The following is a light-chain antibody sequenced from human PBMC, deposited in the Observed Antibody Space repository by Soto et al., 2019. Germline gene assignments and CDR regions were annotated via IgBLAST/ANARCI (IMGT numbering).Light chain of an antibody. CDR3: QQYGSSLIT. CDR2: GAS. CDR1: QSVSSSY. J-gene: IGKJ5*01. V-gene: IGKV3-20*01. Sequence: EIVLTQSPGTLSLSPGERATLSCRASQSVSSSYLAWYQQKPGQAPRLLIYGASSRATGIPDRFSGSGSGTEFTLTISRLEPGDFAVYYCQQYGSSLITFGQGTRLEIK.